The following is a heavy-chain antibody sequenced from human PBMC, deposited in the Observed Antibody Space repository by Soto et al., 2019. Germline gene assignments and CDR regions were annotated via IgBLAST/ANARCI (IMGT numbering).Heavy chain of an antibody. CDR1: GFTFSTYA. Sequence: GGSLRLSCAASGFTFSTYAMHWVRQAPGKGLEWVAVISYDVSKKYYADSVKGRFTISRDNSNNTLYLQMNSLRVEDTAVYYCARSHRLYCSSTSCYENYFDYWGQGTLVTVSS. V-gene: IGHV3-30-3*01. J-gene: IGHJ4*02. D-gene: IGHD2-2*01. CDR3: ARSHRLYCSSTSCYENYFDY. CDR2: ISYDVSKK.